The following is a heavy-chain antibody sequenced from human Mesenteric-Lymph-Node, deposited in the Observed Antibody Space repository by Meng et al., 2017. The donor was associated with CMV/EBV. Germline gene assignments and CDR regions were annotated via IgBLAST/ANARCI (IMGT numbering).Heavy chain of an antibody. CDR1: GGSMIDTHYF. V-gene: IGHV4-39*07. CDR3: VGALDAFDI. Sequence: GSLRLSCNVSGGSMIDTHYFWGWARQPPGKGLEWIGRVYYNGSPQYGPSLNSRVTISVDTSQNQFSLKLNSVTAADTAVYYCVGALDAFDIWGQGTMVTVSS. J-gene: IGHJ3*02. CDR2: VYYNGSP.